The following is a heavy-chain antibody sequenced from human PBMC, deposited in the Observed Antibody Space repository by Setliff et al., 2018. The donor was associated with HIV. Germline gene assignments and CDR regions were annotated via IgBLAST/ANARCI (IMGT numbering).Heavy chain of an antibody. CDR3: ARDFGGYCSSMSCPGLFDP. CDR2: IIPILGLA. Sequence: SVKVSCKASGGTFNGYAISWVRQAPGRGLEWMGGIIPILGLANYAQKFWGRVTITTHESTSTAYMELSSLRSEDTAVYYCARDFGGYCSSMSCPGLFDPWGQGTLVTVSS. D-gene: IGHD2-2*01. J-gene: IGHJ5*02. CDR1: GGTFNGYA. V-gene: IGHV1-69*10.